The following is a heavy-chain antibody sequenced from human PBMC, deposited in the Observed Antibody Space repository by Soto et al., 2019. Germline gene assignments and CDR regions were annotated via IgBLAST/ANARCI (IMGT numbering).Heavy chain of an antibody. CDR3: ARLDYYYYDSSGYNKYYFDY. D-gene: IGHD3-22*01. V-gene: IGHV4-39*01. CDR2: IYYSGST. Sequence: QLQLQESGPGLVKPSETLSLTCTVSGGSISSSSYYWGWIRQPPGKGLEWIGSIYYSGSTYYNPSLKSRVTISVDTSKNQFSLKLSSVTAADTAVYYCARLDYYYYDSSGYNKYYFDYWGQGTLVTVSS. J-gene: IGHJ4*02. CDR1: GGSISSSSYY.